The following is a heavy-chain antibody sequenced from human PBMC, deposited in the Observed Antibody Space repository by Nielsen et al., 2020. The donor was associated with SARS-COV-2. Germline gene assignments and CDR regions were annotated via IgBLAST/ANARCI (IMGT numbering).Heavy chain of an antibody. V-gene: IGHV4-34*01. D-gene: IGHD4-17*01. CDR1: GGSFSGYY. CDR3: ARVDYGDYGTVDY. CDR2: INHSGST. Sequence: SETLSLTCAVYGGSFSGYYWSWIRQPPGKGLEWIGEINHSGSTNYNPSLKSRVTISVDTSKNQFSLKLCSVTAADTAVYYCARVDYGDYGTVDYWGQGTLVTVSS. J-gene: IGHJ4*02.